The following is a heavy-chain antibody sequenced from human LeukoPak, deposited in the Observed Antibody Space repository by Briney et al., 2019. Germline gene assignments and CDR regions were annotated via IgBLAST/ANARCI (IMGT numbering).Heavy chain of an antibody. CDR3: ARSPQSGSGWYDYFDY. CDR1: GFTFSDSY. D-gene: IGHD6-19*01. V-gene: IGHV3-11*01. CDR2: ISSSGGTT. J-gene: IGHJ4*02. Sequence: GGSLRLSCGASGFTFSDSYMSWIRQAPGKGLEWVSYISSSGGTTYYADSVKGRFTISRDNAKNSLYLQMNSLRAEDTAVYYCARSPQSGSGWYDYFDYWGQGTLVTVSS.